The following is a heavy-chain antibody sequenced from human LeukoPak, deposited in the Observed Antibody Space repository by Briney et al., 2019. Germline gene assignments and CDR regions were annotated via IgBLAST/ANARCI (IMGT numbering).Heavy chain of an antibody. CDR1: GFTFSSYG. D-gene: IGHD2-2*01. V-gene: IGHV3-33*01. J-gene: IGHJ4*02. Sequence: GGSLRLSCAASGFTFSSYGMHWVRQAPGKGLEGVAVIWYDGSNKYYADSVKGRFTISRDNSNNTLYLQMNSLRAEDTAVYYCARGGGVLGYCSSTSCPLGYWGQGTLVTVSS. CDR2: IWYDGSNK. CDR3: ARGGGVLGYCSSTSCPLGY.